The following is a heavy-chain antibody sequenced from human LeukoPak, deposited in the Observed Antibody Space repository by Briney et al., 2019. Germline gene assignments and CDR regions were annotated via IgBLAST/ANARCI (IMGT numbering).Heavy chain of an antibody. CDR3: ARVAVGIAVGSGNWFDP. J-gene: IGHJ5*02. CDR2: INPNSGGT. CDR1: GYTFTGYY. Sequence: GASVKVSCKASGYTFTGYYMHWARQVPGQGLEWMGWINPNSGGTNYAQKFQGRVTMTRDTSISTAYMELSRLRSDDTAVYYCARVAVGIAVGSGNWFDPWGQGTLVTVSS. D-gene: IGHD6-19*01. V-gene: IGHV1-2*02.